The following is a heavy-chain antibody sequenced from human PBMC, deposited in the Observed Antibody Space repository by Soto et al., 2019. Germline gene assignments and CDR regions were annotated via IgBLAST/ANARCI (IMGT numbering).Heavy chain of an antibody. CDR3: AKDSNKYSSSLRGRYFDY. J-gene: IGHJ4*02. D-gene: IGHD3-22*01. CDR2: ISGGGSTA. Sequence: VQLLESGGGLVQRGGSQRLSCAASGFTFTTYVMSWVRQAPGKGLDWVAGISGGGSTAFYADSVKGRFTISRDNAKNTVVLQMDSLRAEDTAIYYCAKDSNKYSSSLRGRYFDYWGQGTLVTVSS. V-gene: IGHV3-23*01. CDR1: GFTFTTYV.